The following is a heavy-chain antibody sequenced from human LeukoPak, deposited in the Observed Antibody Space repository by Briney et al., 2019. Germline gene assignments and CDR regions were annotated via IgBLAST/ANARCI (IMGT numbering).Heavy chain of an antibody. CDR1: GHTFTNYD. J-gene: IGHJ4*02. CDR3: AGICNSASCVNFFEY. CDR2: ISGYNGNT. Sequence: ASVKVSCKAAGHTFTNYDFGWVRQAPGQGLEWMGWISGYNGNTNYAQKFQGRITMTTDTSTSTVYMDLRSLRSDDTAIYYRAGICNSASCVNFFEYWGQGTLVTVSS. V-gene: IGHV1-18*01. D-gene: IGHD2-2*01.